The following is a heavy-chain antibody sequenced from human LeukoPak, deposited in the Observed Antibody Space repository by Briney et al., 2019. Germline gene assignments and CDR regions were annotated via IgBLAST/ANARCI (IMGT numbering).Heavy chain of an antibody. J-gene: IGHJ2*01. CDR3: AKDPGWELHNWYFDL. CDR2: ISYDGSNK. CDR1: GFTFSSYW. V-gene: IGHV3-30*18. Sequence: GGSLRLSCAASGFTFSSYWMTWVRQAPGKGLEWVAVISYDGSNKYYADSVKGRFTISRDNSKNTLYLQMNSLRAEDTAVYYCAKDPGWELHNWYFDLWGRGTLVTVSS. D-gene: IGHD1-26*01.